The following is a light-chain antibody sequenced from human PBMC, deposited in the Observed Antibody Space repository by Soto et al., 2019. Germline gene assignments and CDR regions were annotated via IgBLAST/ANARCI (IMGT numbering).Light chain of an antibody. CDR2: SDD. J-gene: IGLJ2*01. CDR1: SSDIGSKT. Sequence: QSVLTQPTSASGTPGQRVTISCSGSSSDIGSKTVNWYQQLPGTAPKLLIYSDDQRPSGVPDRFSGSKSGTSATLAISGLQSEDEADYYCSAWDDSLSGLVFGGGTKVTVL. V-gene: IGLV1-44*01. CDR3: SAWDDSLSGLV.